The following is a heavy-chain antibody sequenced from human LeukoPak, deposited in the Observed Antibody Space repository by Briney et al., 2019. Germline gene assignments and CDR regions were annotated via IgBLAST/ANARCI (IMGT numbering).Heavy chain of an antibody. Sequence: GGSLRLSCAASGFRFNTYWMSWVRQAPGKGLQWVSFISSSSSYIYYADSVKGRFTISRDNAKNSLFLQMNSLRAEDTAVYYCARDMWGRSLWSGNLGGHSFDYWGRGTLVTVSS. V-gene: IGHV3-21*01. CDR3: ARDMWGRSLWSGNLGGHSFDY. J-gene: IGHJ4*02. CDR2: ISSSSSYI. CDR1: GFRFNTYW. D-gene: IGHD3-16*01.